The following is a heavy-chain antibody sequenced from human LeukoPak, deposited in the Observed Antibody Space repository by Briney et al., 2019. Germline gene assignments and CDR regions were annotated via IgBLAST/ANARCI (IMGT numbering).Heavy chain of an antibody. CDR2: INPTGAGT. D-gene: IGHD2-2*03. J-gene: IGHJ6*03. CDR3: ARIEAGLDGGFAHMDV. Sequence: GASVKVSCKASGYTFTNYYMHWVRQAPGQGLEWMGIINPTGAGTSYAQKFQGRVTMTRDMSTSTVYMELSRLRSEDTAVYYCARIEAGLDGGFAHMDVWGKGTTVTVSS. V-gene: IGHV1-46*01. CDR1: GYTFTNYY.